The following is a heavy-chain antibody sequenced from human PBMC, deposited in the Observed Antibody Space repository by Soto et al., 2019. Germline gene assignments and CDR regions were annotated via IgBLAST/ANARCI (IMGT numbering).Heavy chain of an antibody. J-gene: IGHJ4*02. V-gene: IGHV1-69*13. CDR1: GYTFTNYG. Sequence: ASVKVSCKASGYTFTNYGISWVRQAPGQGLEWMGGIIPIFGTANYAQKFQGRVTITADESTSTAYMELSSLRSEDTAVYYCAKRGDYYDSSGYDYWGQGTLVTVSS. D-gene: IGHD3-22*01. CDR2: IIPIFGTA. CDR3: AKRGDYYDSSGYDY.